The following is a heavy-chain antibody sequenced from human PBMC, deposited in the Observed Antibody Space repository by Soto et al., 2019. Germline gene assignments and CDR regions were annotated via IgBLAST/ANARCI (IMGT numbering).Heavy chain of an antibody. J-gene: IGHJ3*02. V-gene: IGHV3-66*01. D-gene: IGHD3-10*01. CDR3: ASVGFGGSGEVSDHALDI. Sequence: EVQVVDSGGGLGQPGGSLRLSCAASGFSVSSNYMSWVRQAPGKGPAWVSVIYGSRTIYYAHSVKGRFTISRDNSKNPVELPMNFLRSEYTAVSYCASVGFGGSGEVSDHALDIWGQGTTVTVAS. CDR1: GFSVSSNY. CDR2: IYGSRTI.